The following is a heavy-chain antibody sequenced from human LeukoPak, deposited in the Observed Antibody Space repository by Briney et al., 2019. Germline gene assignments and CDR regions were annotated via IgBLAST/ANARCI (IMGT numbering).Heavy chain of an antibody. Sequence: GSPRLSCAASGFTFSSYWMHWVRQAPGKGLVWVSRINSDGSSTSYADSVKGRFTISRDNAKSTLYLQMNSLRAEDTAVYYCARDGRPYYYDSSGYYTGYNWFDPWGQGTLVTVSS. D-gene: IGHD3-22*01. CDR1: GFTFSSYW. V-gene: IGHV3-74*01. CDR2: INSDGSST. J-gene: IGHJ5*02. CDR3: ARDGRPYYYDSSGYYTGYNWFDP.